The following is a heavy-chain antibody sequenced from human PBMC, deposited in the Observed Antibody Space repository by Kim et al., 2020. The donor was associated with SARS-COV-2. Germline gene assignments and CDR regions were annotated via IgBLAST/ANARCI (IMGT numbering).Heavy chain of an antibody. CDR1: GFTFSSYW. V-gene: IGHV3-7*01. Sequence: GGSLRLSCAASGFTFSSYWMSWVRQAPGKGLEWVANIKQDGSEKYYVDSVKGRFTISRDNAKNSLYLQMNSLRAEDTAVYYCARDSAGYGYSSSNNYYYYYGMDVWGQGTTVTVSS. CDR2: IKQDGSEK. J-gene: IGHJ6*02. CDR3: ARDSAGYGYSSSNNYYYYYGMDV. D-gene: IGHD6-13*01.